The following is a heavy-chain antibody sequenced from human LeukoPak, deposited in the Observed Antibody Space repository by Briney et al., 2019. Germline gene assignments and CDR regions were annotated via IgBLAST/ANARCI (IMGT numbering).Heavy chain of an antibody. V-gene: IGHV4-30-4*01. D-gene: IGHD3-10*01. Sequence: SSETLSLTCTVSGGSISSGDYYWSWIRQPPGKGLEWIGYIYYSGSTYYNPSLKSRVTISVDTSKNQFSLKLSSVTAADTAVYYCARVTGGFGEFTLDYWGQGTLVTVSS. CDR3: ARVTGGFGEFTLDY. CDR1: GGSISSGDYY. J-gene: IGHJ4*02. CDR2: IYYSGST.